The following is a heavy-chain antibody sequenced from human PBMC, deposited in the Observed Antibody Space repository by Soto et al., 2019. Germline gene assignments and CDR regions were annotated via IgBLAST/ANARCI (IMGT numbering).Heavy chain of an antibody. CDR2: IVPIVDTS. V-gene: IGHV1-69*12. CDR3: VRVVAIPGSPDN. J-gene: IGHJ4*02. Sequence: QVQLVQSGAEVRQPASSVKVSCKTSGGTFSSYAISWVRQAPGQGLEWMGGIVPIVDTSTYAQKFQGRVTITADESRSTVYRELSSLRSDDTAVYYCVRVVAIPGSPDNWGQGTLVTVSS. D-gene: IGHD2-15*01. CDR1: GGTFSSYA.